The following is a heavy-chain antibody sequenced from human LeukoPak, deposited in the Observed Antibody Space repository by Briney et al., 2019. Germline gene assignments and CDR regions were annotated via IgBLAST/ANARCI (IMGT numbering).Heavy chain of an antibody. J-gene: IGHJ4*02. CDR1: GFTFDDYA. Sequence: GGSLRLSCAASGFTFDDYAMHWVRQAPGKGLEWVSGISWNSGSIGYADSVKGRFTISRDNAKNSLYLQMNSLRAEDTALYYCAKDRGSYYGSVPDYWGQGTLVTVSS. D-gene: IGHD1-26*01. CDR3: AKDRGSYYGSVPDY. CDR2: ISWNSGSI. V-gene: IGHV3-9*01.